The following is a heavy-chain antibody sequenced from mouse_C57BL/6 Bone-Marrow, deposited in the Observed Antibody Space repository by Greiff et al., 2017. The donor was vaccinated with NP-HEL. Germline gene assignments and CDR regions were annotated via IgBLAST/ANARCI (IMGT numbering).Heavy chain of an antibody. CDR1: GYTFTEST. CDR2: FYPGSGSI. D-gene: IGHD1-1*01. Sequence: VQLQQSGAELVKPGASVKLSCKASGYTFTESTIHWVKQRSGQGLEWIGWFYPGSGSIKYNEKFKDKATLTADKSSSTVYMELSRLTSEDSAVYVCARHEEGVVAYYYAMDYWGQGTSVTVSS. V-gene: IGHV1-62-2*01. CDR3: ARHEEGVVAYYYAMDY. J-gene: IGHJ4*01.